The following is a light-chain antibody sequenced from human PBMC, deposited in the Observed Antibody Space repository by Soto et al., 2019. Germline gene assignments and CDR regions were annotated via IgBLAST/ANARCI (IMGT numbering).Light chain of an antibody. Sequence: QLVLTQSPSASASLGASVKLTCTLSSGHSSYAIAWHQQQPEKGPRYLMKLSSDGSHSKGDGIPDRFSGSSSGAERYLPISSPQSEDEADYYCQTWDTGARVVFGGGTQLTVL. CDR2: LSSDGSH. V-gene: IGLV4-69*01. CDR3: QTWDTGARVV. CDR1: SGHSSYA. J-gene: IGLJ2*01.